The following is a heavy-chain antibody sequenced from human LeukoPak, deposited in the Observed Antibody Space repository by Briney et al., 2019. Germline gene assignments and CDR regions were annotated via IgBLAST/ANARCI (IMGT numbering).Heavy chain of an antibody. CDR1: GGSISSGDYY. J-gene: IGHJ4*02. CDR3: ARGLDYGDYMHFDY. D-gene: IGHD4-17*01. V-gene: IGHV4-30-4*08. Sequence: SETLSLTCTVSGGSISSGDYYWSWIRQPPGKGLEWIGYIYYSGSTYYNPSLKSRVTISVDTSKNQFSLKLSSVTAADTAVYYCARGLDYGDYMHFDYWGQGTLVTVSS. CDR2: IYYSGST.